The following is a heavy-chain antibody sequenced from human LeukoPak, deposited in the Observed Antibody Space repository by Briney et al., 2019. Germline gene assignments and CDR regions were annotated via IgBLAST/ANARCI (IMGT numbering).Heavy chain of an antibody. CDR3: AKISHDYGDSADY. CDR1: GFTFSSYS. D-gene: IGHD4-17*01. CDR2: ISTSSYDI. J-gene: IGHJ4*02. V-gene: IGHV3-21*01. Sequence: GGSLRLSCAASGFTFSSYSMNWVRQAPGEGLEWVSSISTSSYDIYYADSVKGRFTISRDNAKNSLYLQMNSLRAEDTAMYYCAKISHDYGDSADYWGQGTLVTVSS.